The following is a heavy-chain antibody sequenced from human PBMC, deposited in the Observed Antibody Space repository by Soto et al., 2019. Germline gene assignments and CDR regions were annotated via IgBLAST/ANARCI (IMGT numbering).Heavy chain of an antibody. CDR1: GFTFSNYP. D-gene: IGHD1-1*01. CDR3: AKRPLGRGFGTVTPVAPGLDY. CDR2: ISGSGGST. Sequence: EVQLLDSGGDLVQPGGSLRLSCAASGFTFSNYPMSWVRQSPGKGLEWVSAISGSGGSTYYADSVKGRFTISRDNSKHTLYLQMNSLRAEDTAVYYCAKRPLGRGFGTVTPVAPGLDYWGQGTLVTVSS. V-gene: IGHV3-23*01. J-gene: IGHJ4*02.